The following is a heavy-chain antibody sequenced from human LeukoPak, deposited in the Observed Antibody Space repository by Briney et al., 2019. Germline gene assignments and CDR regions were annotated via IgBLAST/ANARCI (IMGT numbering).Heavy chain of an antibody. CDR2: IFHSGST. CDR1: GYSISSGYH. CDR3: ARAITKWGFFDY. J-gene: IGHJ4*02. D-gene: IGHD7-27*01. Sequence: SETLSLTCTVSGYSISSGYHWVWIRQPPGKGLEWIGSIFHSGSTYYNPSLKSRVTISVDTSKNQFSLKLSSVTAADMAVYSCARAITKWGFFDYWGQGTLVTVSS. V-gene: IGHV4-38-2*02.